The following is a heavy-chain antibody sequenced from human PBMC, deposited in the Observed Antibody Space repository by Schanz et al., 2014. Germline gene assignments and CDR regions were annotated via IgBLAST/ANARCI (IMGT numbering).Heavy chain of an antibody. CDR3: AKEMGYCSGGTCYDCYDDGLDV. J-gene: IGHJ6*02. D-gene: IGHD2-15*01. CDR1: GFTFNSYA. V-gene: IGHV3-23*01. CDR2: SSHSGGRK. Sequence: DVQLLESGGGLVQPGGPLRLSCAASGFTFNSYAMTWVRQAPGKGLEWVSSSSHSGGRKYYADSMKGRFTISRDNSENTLYLQMNSLSADDTAVFYCAKEMGYCSGGTCYDCYDDGLDVWGQGTTVTVSS.